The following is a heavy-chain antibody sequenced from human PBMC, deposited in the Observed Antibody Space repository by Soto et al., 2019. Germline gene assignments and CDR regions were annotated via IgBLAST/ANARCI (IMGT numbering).Heavy chain of an antibody. V-gene: IGHV3-23*01. Sequence: PVGSLRLSCAASGFTFSSYAMSWVRQAPGKGLEWVSAISGSGGSTYYADSVKGRFTISRDNSKNTLYLQMTNMDPVDTATYYCAHSESSSWQNYFDYWGQGTLVTVSS. J-gene: IGHJ4*02. CDR3: AHSESSSWQNYFDY. CDR1: GFTFSSYA. CDR2: ISGSGGST. D-gene: IGHD6-13*01.